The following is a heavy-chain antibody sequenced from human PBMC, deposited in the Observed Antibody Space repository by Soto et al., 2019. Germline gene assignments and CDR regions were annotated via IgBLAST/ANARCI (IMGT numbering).Heavy chain of an antibody. CDR1: GGSISSSSYY. J-gene: IGHJ4*02. CDR3: ARRGYGEPFDY. CDR2: IYYSGST. Sequence: QLQLQESGPRLVKPSETLSLTCTVSGGSISSSSYYWGWIRQPPRKGLEWVGSIYYSGSTYYNPSLKSRVTISVDRSKNQFSLKLSSVTAADTAVYYCARRGYGEPFDYWGQGTLVTVSS. V-gene: IGHV4-39*01. D-gene: IGHD4-17*01.